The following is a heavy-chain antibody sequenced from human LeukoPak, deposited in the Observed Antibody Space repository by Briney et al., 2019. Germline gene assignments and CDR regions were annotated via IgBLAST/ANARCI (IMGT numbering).Heavy chain of an antibody. Sequence: ASVKVSCKTSGYTFTSYFIHWMRQAPGQGVEWMGIINPSGGSTSYAQKFQGRVTMTRDTSTSTVYMELSSLRSYDTAVYYCARAYGDYFEDWGQGTLVAVSS. CDR2: INPSGGST. CDR1: GYTFTSYF. V-gene: IGHV1-46*01. CDR3: ARAYGDYFED. D-gene: IGHD4-17*01. J-gene: IGHJ4*02.